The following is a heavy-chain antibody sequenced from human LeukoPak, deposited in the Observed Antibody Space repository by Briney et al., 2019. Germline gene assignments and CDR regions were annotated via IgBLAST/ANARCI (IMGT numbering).Heavy chain of an antibody. CDR3: ARDHNGLFDY. CDR2: IYYSGST. Sequence: SETLSLTCTVSGGSISSGGYYWSWIRQHPGKGLEWIGCIYYSGSTYYNPSLKSRVTISVDTSKNQFSLKLSSVTAADTAVYYCARDHNGLFDYWGQGTLVTVSS. J-gene: IGHJ4*02. D-gene: IGHD1-14*01. CDR1: GGSISSGGYY. V-gene: IGHV4-31*03.